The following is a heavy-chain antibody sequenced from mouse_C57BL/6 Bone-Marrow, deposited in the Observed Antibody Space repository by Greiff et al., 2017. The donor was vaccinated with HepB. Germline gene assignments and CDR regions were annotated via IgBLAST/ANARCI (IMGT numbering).Heavy chain of an antibody. Sequence: EVMLVESGGGLVKPGGSLKLSCAASGFTFSDYGMHWVRQAPEKGLEWVAYISSGSSTIYYADTVKGRFTISRDNAKNTLFLQMTSLRSEDTAMYYCARYGLDYYGSVMDYWGQGTSVTVSS. J-gene: IGHJ4*01. CDR2: ISSGSSTI. D-gene: IGHD1-1*01. V-gene: IGHV5-17*01. CDR3: ARYGLDYYGSVMDY. CDR1: GFTFSDYG.